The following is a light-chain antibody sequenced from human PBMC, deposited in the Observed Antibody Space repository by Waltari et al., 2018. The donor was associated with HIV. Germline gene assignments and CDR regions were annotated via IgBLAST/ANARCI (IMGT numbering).Light chain of an antibody. J-gene: IGLJ3*02. Sequence: QSALTQPASVSGSPGQSITVSCPGTASDLRAYNFVSWCQQPPDKAPQLLIFDVNKRPSGVSNRFSGSKSGSTASLTISGLQPDDEADYFCCSYTTSGTWVFGGGTRVTVL. CDR2: DVN. CDR3: CSYTTSGTWV. CDR1: ASDLRAYNF. V-gene: IGLV2-14*03.